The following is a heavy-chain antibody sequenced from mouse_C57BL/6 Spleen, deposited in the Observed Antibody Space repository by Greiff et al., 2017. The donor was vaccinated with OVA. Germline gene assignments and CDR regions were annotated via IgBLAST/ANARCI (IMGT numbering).Heavy chain of an antibody. CDR2: IYPGDGDT. V-gene: IGHV1-80*01. D-gene: IGHD2-3*01. Sequence: QVQLQQSGAELVKPGASVKISCKASGYAFSSYWMNWVKQRPGKGLEWIGQIYPGDGDTNYNGKFKGKATLTADKSSSTAYMQLSSLTSEDSAVYFCARKGDGYYTFAYWGQGTLVTVSA. J-gene: IGHJ3*01. CDR1: GYAFSSYW. CDR3: ARKGDGYYTFAY.